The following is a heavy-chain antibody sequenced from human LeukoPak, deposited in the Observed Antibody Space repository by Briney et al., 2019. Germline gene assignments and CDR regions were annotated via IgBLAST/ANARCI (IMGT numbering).Heavy chain of an antibody. CDR3: AREGAVAAVFDY. J-gene: IGHJ4*02. Sequence: GASLRLSCAASGFTFSSYAMSWVRQAPGKGLEWVSAISGSGGSTYYADSVKGRFTISRDNAKNSLYLQMNSLRAEDTAVYYCAREGAVAAVFDYWGQGTLVTVSS. V-gene: IGHV3-23*01. CDR2: ISGSGGST. D-gene: IGHD6-19*01. CDR1: GFTFSSYA.